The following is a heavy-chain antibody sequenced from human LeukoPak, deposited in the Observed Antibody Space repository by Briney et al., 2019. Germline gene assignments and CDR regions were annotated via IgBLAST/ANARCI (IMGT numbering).Heavy chain of an antibody. CDR2: INHSGST. CDR1: GGSFSGYY. D-gene: IGHD3-16*01. Sequence: SETLSLTCAVYGGSFSGYYWSWIRRPPGKGLEWIGEINHSGSTNYNPSLKSRVTISVDTSKNQFSLKLSSVTAADTAVYYCAREVMDDQFFDYWGQGTLVTVSS. V-gene: IGHV4-34*01. CDR3: AREVMDDQFFDY. J-gene: IGHJ4*02.